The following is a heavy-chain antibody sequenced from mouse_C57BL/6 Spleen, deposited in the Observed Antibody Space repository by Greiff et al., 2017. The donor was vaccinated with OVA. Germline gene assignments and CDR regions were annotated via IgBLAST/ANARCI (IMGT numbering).Heavy chain of an antibody. J-gene: IGHJ1*03. V-gene: IGHV1-22*01. D-gene: IGHD2-3*01. Sequence: EVQLQESGPELVKPGASVKMSCKASGYTFTDYNMHWVKQSHGKSLEWIGYINPNNGGTSYNQKFKGKATLTVNKSSSTAYMEIRSLTSEDSAVYYCARDGYYPHWYFDVWGTGTTVTVSS. CDR2: INPNNGGT. CDR3: ARDGYYPHWYFDV. CDR1: GYTFTDYN.